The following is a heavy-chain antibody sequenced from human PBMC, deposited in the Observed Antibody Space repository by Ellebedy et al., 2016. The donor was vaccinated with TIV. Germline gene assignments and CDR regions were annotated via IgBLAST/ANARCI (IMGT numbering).Heavy chain of an antibody. Sequence: GESLKISCAASGFTVGNNFMSWVRQAPGTGLEWVSLIYSGGSTDYADSVKGRFTISRDTSRNTLYLQMSSLRAEDTAVYYCAKLPVAYNWNYADDYWGQGTLVTVSS. CDR2: IYSGGST. CDR1: GFTVGNNF. J-gene: IGHJ4*02. V-gene: IGHV3-53*01. D-gene: IGHD1-7*01. CDR3: AKLPVAYNWNYADDY.